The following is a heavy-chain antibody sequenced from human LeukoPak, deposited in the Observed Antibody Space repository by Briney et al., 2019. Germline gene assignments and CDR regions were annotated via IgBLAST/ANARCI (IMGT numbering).Heavy chain of an antibody. J-gene: IGHJ4*02. V-gene: IGHV3-48*01. CDR3: ARGWDLGELLIFDY. CDR2: ISSSSSTI. Sequence: GGSLRLSCAASGFTFSSYSMNWVRQAPGKGLEWVSYISSSSSTIYYADSVKGRFTISRDNAKNSLYLQMNSLRAEDTAVYYCARGWDLGELLIFDYWGQGTLVTVSS. CDR1: GFTFSSYS. D-gene: IGHD3-10*01.